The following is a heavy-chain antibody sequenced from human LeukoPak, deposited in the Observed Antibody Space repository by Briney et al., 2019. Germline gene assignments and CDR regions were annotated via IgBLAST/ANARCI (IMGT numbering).Heavy chain of an antibody. Sequence: PGGSLRLSCAASGFTLSSYEMNWVRLAPGKGLEWVSLISGDGGSTYYADSVKGRFTISRDNSKNSLYLQMNSLRTEDTALYYCAKDSSIPYYDFWSGPRDYYGMDVWGQGTTVTVSS. CDR3: AKDSSIPYYDFWSGPRDYYGMDV. J-gene: IGHJ6*02. D-gene: IGHD3-3*01. CDR2: ISGDGGST. V-gene: IGHV3-43*02. CDR1: GFTLSSYE.